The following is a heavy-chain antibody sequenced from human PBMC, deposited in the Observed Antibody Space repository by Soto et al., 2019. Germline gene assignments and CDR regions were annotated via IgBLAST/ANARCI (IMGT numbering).Heavy chain of an antibody. Sequence: EVQLLESGGGLVQPGGSLRLSCAASGFTFSIYGMTWVRQAPGKGLEWVSAISGSGASTYYADSVKGRFTISRDNSKISLYLPINSPCPADSAIYYYSFLGSCSAYWGQGTLVTFSS. D-gene: IGHD3-10*01. CDR1: GFTFSIYG. CDR2: ISGSGAST. CDR3: SFLGSCSAY. V-gene: IGHV3-23*01. J-gene: IGHJ4*02.